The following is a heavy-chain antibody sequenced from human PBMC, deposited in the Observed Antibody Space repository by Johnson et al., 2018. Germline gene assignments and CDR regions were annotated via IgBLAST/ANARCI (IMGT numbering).Heavy chain of an antibody. CDR3: ALSRYSSGWDGYYYDYGMDV. J-gene: IGHJ6*02. CDR2: IYYSGST. CDR1: GGSISSYY. V-gene: IGHV4-59*01. Sequence: QVQLQESGPGLVKPSETLSLTCTVSGGSISSYYWSWIRQPPGKGLEWIGYIYYSGSTNYNPSLKSRVTISVDTSKNQFSLKLSSVAAADTAVYYCALSRYSSGWDGYYYDYGMDVWGQGTTVTVSS. D-gene: IGHD6-19*01.